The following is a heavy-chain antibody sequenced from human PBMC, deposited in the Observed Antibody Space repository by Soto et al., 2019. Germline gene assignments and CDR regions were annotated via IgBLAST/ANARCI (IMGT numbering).Heavy chain of an antibody. D-gene: IGHD6-13*01. V-gene: IGHV1-69*13. Sequence: GASVKVSCKASGGTFSSYAISWVRQAPGQGLEWMGGIIPIFGTANYAQKFQGRVTITADESTSTAYMELSSLRSEDTAVYYCAREGAAAGTRKALFDPWGQGSLVTVSS. CDR1: GGTFSSYA. J-gene: IGHJ5*02. CDR3: AREGAAAGTRKALFDP. CDR2: IIPIFGTA.